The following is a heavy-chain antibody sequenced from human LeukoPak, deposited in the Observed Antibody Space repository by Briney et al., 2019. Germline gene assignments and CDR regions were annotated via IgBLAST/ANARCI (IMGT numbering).Heavy chain of an antibody. D-gene: IGHD2-21*02. V-gene: IGHV3-66*01. Sequence: GGSLRLSCAASGFGISHYYMTWVRQTPGKGLDWVSVIYTGGGTNYGDSVKGRFTISRDNSKNTLYLQMNSLRADDTAIYYCARGQAYCGADCYSDWGQGTLVTVSS. CDR3: ARGQAYCGADCYSD. J-gene: IGHJ4*02. CDR2: IYTGGGT. CDR1: GFGISHYY.